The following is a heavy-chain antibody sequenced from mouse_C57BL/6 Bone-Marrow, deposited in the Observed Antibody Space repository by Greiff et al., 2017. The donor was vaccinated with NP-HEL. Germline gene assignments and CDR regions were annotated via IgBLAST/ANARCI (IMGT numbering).Heavy chain of an antibody. CDR3: ERDSFDY. V-gene: IGHV1-26*01. J-gene: IGHJ2*01. Sequence: VQLHQSGPELVKPGASVKLSCKASGYTFTDYYMNWVKQSHGKSLEWIGDFNPYNGGTSYNQKFKGKATLTVDTSSSTAYMECRSLTSDYSAVYYYERDSFDYWGQGTTLTVSS. CDR2: FNPYNGGT. CDR1: GYTFTDYY.